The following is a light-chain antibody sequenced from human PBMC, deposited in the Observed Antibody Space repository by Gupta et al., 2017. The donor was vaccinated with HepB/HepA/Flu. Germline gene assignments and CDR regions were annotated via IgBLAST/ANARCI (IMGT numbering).Light chain of an antibody. CDR2: DAS. Sequence: DIQMTQSPSSLSASVGDRVTITCQASQDISNYLNWYQQKPGKAPKLLIYDASNLETGVPSRFSGSGSGTDFTFTISSLQPEDIATYYCQQEDNHPVTFGHGTKVDIK. V-gene: IGKV1-33*01. CDR3: QQEDNHPVT. J-gene: IGKJ3*01. CDR1: QDISNY.